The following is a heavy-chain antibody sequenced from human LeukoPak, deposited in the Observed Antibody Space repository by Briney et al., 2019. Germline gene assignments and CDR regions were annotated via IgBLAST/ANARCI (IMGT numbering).Heavy chain of an antibody. CDR3: ARGVELLWFGELSPLDY. J-gene: IGHJ4*02. CDR1: GFTFSSYA. CDR2: ISSNGGGT. V-gene: IGHV3-64*01. D-gene: IGHD3-10*01. Sequence: GGSLRLSCAASGFTFSSYAMHWVSQPPGKGLEYLSAISSNGGGTYYANSVKGRFTISRDNTKNTLYLQMGSLRAEDMAVYYCARGVELLWFGELSPLDYWGQGTLVTVSS.